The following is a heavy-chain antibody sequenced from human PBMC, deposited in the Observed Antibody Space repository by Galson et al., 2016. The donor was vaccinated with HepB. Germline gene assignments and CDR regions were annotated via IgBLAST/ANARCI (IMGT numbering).Heavy chain of an antibody. Sequence: SLRLSCAASGFTFSDFAMSWVRQAPGKGLEWVSGISGGGVTTYYAESVKGRFIISRDNSKNTLYLQMNSLRAENTAVYYCAKDGARVVVARFEYWAQGTLVTVSS. CDR2: ISGGGVTT. D-gene: IGHD2-15*01. CDR3: AKDGARVVVARFEY. CDR1: GFTFSDFA. V-gene: IGHV3-23*01. J-gene: IGHJ4*02.